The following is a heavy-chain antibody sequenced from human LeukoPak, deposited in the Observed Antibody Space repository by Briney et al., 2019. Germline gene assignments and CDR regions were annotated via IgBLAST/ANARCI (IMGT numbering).Heavy chain of an antibody. CDR1: VGSIISYY. CDR3: ARLSIWLLVVACDEHDY. V-gene: IGHV4-4*08. J-gene: IGHJ4*02. Sequence: PSETLSLTRTVSVGSIISYYWSWIRQPPGKGLEGIGYIYTSGSTNYNPSLTSRVTIAVDTAKTQFSLKLSSVTAAGTVVYYCARLSIWLLVVACDEHDYWGQGSLVTVSS. D-gene: IGHD3-22*01. CDR2: IYTSGST.